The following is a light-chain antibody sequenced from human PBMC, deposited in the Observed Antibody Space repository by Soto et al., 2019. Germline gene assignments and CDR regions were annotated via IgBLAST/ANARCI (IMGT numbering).Light chain of an antibody. CDR2: DVS. V-gene: IGLV2-14*01. J-gene: IGLJ3*02. CDR1: SSDVGGHNS. CDR3: SSYSSTSALGV. Sequence: QSALTQPASVSGSPGQSITISCTGTSSDVGGHNSVAWYQHNPGKAPKLMIYDVSNRPSGVSDRFSASKSGNTASLTISGLQTEDEADYYCSSYSSTSALGVFGGGTKLTVL.